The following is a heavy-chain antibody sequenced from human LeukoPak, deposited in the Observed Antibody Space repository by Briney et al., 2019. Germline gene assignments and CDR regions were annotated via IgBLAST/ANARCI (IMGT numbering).Heavy chain of an antibody. CDR3: ARLYDDYAFFQP. CDR1: GYSFTDYW. Sequence: GESLKISCKGSGYSFTDYWIGWVRQTPGKGLELMGIIYPGDSDTRYSPSFQGRVTISADKFISTAYLQWSSLKASDTAMFYCARLYDDYAFFQPWGQGTLVTVSP. V-gene: IGHV5-51*01. J-gene: IGHJ1*01. CDR2: IYPGDSDT. D-gene: IGHD4-17*01.